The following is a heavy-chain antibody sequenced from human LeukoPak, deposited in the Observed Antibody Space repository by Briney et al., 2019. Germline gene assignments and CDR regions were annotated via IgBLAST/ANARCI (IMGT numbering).Heavy chain of an antibody. V-gene: IGHV3-74*01. J-gene: IGHJ4*02. CDR1: GFVFSNFV. CDR3: ARDHYFKIDY. Sequence: PGGSLRLSCAASGFVFSNFVMHWVRQAPGKGLVWVSRIPTDDNPTNYADFVQGRFTISRDNAKNTVCLQMNNLRAEDTAVYYCARDHYFKIDYWGQGTLVTVSS. D-gene: IGHD2/OR15-2a*01. CDR2: IPTDDNPT.